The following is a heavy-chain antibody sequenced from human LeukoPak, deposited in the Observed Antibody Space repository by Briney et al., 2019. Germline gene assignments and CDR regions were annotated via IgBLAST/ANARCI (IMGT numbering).Heavy chain of an antibody. V-gene: IGHV3-11*04. D-gene: IGHD3-10*01. Sequence: GGSLRLSCAASGFTFSDYYMSWIRQAPGKGLEWVSYISSSGSTIYYADSVKGRFTISRDNAKNTLYLDLSSLRAEDMAVYYCTRSGAGGAFDIWGQGTMVGVSS. CDR3: TRSGAGGAFDI. J-gene: IGHJ3*02. CDR1: GFTFSDYY. CDR2: ISSSGSTI.